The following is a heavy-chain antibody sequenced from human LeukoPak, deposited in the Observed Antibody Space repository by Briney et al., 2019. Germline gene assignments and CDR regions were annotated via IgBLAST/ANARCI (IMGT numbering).Heavy chain of an antibody. CDR2: ISAYNGNT. D-gene: IGHD3-10*01. CDR1: GYTFTSYG. V-gene: IGHV1-18*01. J-gene: IGHJ6*02. CDR3: ARDRGDGSMDV. Sequence: ASVKVSCKASGYTFTSYGITWVRQAPGQGLEWMGWISAYNGNTKYAQKLQGRVTMTTDTSTTTGYMELRSLRSDDTAVYYCARDRGDGSMDVWGQGTTVTVSS.